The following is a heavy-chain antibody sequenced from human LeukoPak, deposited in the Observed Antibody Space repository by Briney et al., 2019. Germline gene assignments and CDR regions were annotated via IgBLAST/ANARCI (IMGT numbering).Heavy chain of an antibody. V-gene: IGHV4-31*03. CDR2: IYYSGST. CDR1: GGSISSGGYY. D-gene: IGHD4-11*01. J-gene: IGHJ6*02. CDR3: ARAATYSNYVYYYYGMDV. Sequence: SETLSLTCTVSGGSISSGGYYWRWIRQPPGKGLEWIGYIYYSGSTYYNPSLKSRVTISVDTSKNQFSLKLSSVTAADTAVYYCARAATYSNYVYYYYGMDVWGQGTTVTVSS.